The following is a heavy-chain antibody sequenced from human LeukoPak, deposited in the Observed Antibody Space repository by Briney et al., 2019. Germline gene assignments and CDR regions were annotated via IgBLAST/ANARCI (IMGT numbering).Heavy chain of an antibody. CDR3: ARAGKWELYDY. J-gene: IGHJ4*02. Sequence: ASVRVSCKPSGYTFTHFYIHWVRQAPGQGLEWMGIINPSGGSTSYAQKFQGRVTMTRDTSTSTVYMELSSLRSEDTAVYYCARAGKWELYDYWGQGTLVTVSS. CDR2: INPSGGST. V-gene: IGHV1-46*01. CDR1: GYTFTHFY. D-gene: IGHD1-26*01.